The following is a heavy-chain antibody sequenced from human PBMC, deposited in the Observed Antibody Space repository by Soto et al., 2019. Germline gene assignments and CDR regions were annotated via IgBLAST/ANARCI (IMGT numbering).Heavy chain of an antibody. CDR1: GGSISSYY. D-gene: IGHD3-10*01. V-gene: IGHV4-59*01. J-gene: IGHJ4*02. Sequence: SETLSLTCTVSGGSISSYYWSWIRQPPGKGLEWIGYIYYSGSTNYNPSLKSRVTISVDTSKNQFSLKLGSVTAADTAVYYCARAGSHYYYGSGSYPYWGQGTLVTVSS. CDR2: IYYSGST. CDR3: ARAGSHYYYGSGSYPY.